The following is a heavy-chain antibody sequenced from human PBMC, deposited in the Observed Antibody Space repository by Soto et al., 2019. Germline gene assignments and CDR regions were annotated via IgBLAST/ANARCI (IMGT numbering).Heavy chain of an antibody. CDR3: ARTMQWLGPSFDY. CDR2: IYYSGST. J-gene: IGHJ4*02. D-gene: IGHD6-19*01. CDR1: GGSISSYY. Sequence: KPSETLSLTCTVSGGSISSYYWSWIRQPPGKGLEWIGYIYYSGSTNYNPSLKSRVTISVDTSKNQFSLKLSSVTAADTAVYYCARTMQWLGPSFDYWGQGTLVTVSS. V-gene: IGHV4-59*01.